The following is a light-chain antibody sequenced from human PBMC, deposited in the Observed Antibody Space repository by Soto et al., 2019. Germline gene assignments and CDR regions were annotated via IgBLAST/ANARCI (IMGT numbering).Light chain of an antibody. CDR3: QQRSNWPRT. CDR1: QTVRNNY. Sequence: VFTRRPVTLSMSPGERATLSCRASQTVRNNYLAWYQQKPGQSPRLLIYDASSRATGIPDRFSGGGSGTDFTLTISRLEAEDFAVYYCQQRSNWPRTFGQGTKVDI. J-gene: IGKJ1*01. V-gene: IGKV3D-20*02. CDR2: DAS.